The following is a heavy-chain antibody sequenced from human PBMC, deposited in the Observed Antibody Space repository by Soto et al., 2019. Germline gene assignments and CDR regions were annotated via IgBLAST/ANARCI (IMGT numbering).Heavy chain of an antibody. CDR2: IYWDDDK. J-gene: IGHJ4*02. CDR3: ALRTPYGSGSYFDF. CDR1: GFSFSTSRVG. D-gene: IGHD3-10*01. V-gene: IGHV2-5*02. Sequence: SGPTLVNPTQTLTLTCTFSGFSFSTSRVGVGWIRQPPGKALEWLALIYWDDDKRYSPSLKSRLTITKDTSKNQVVLTMTNMDPVDTATYYCALRTPYGSGSYFDFWGQGALVTVSS.